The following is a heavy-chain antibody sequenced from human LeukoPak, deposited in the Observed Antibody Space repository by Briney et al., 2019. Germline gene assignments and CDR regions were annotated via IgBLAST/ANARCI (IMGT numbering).Heavy chain of an antibody. Sequence: GSLRLSCAASGFTFSSYSMNWIRQPPGKGLEWIGEINHSGSTNYNPSLKSRVTISVDTSKNQFSLKLSSVTAADTAVYYCASRADPAVVVPAADSWGQGTLVTVSS. D-gene: IGHD2-2*01. V-gene: IGHV4-34*08. CDR2: INHSGST. CDR3: ASRADPAVVVPAADS. CDR1: GFTFSSYS. J-gene: IGHJ5*01.